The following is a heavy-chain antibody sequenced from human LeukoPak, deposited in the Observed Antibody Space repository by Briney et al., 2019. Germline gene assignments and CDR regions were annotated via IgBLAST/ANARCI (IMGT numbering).Heavy chain of an antibody. V-gene: IGHV4-39*07. J-gene: IGHJ6*03. CDR2: IYTSGST. CDR3: ASAPSLYYYYYYMDV. CDR1: GGSISSSSYY. Sequence: SETLSLTCTVSGGSISSSSYYWGWIRQPPGKGLEWIGRIYTSGSTNYNPSLESRVTISVDTSKNQFSLKLSSVTAADTAVYYCASAPSLYYYYYYMDVWGKGTTVTVSS.